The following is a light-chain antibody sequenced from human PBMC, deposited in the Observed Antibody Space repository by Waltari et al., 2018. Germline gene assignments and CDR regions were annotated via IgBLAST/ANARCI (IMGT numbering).Light chain of an antibody. CDR3: SSYTTSSTRV. V-gene: IGLV2-14*03. CDR2: DVS. Sequence: QSALTQPASVSGSPGQSITISCTGTSTDVGAYTYVHWYQQPPGKAPKLIIDDVSKRPSGVSNRFSGSKSGNTASLTISGLQAEDEADYYCSSYTTSSTRVFGSGTKVTVL. CDR1: STDVGAYTY. J-gene: IGLJ1*01.